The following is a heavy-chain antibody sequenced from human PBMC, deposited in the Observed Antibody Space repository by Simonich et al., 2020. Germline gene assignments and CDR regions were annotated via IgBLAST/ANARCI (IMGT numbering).Heavy chain of an antibody. Sequence: EVQMVKSGGGLVQLGGSLRLSCAASVFPFSSYWVHWVRQAPGKGRCRVSRINSDGGSTSYADSVKGRFTISRDNAKNTLYLQMNSLRAEDTAVYYCARNRLDYWGQGTLVTVSS. J-gene: IGHJ4*02. CDR2: INSDGGST. CDR3: ARNRLDY. CDR1: VFPFSSYW. V-gene: IGHV3-74*01.